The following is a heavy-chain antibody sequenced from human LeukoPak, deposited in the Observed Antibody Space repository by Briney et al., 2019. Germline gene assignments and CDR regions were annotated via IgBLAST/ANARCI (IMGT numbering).Heavy chain of an antibody. D-gene: IGHD6-19*01. V-gene: IGHV3-33*01. J-gene: IGHJ4*02. Sequence: GGSLRLSCAASGFTFSSYGMHWVRQAPGKGLEWVAVIWYDGSNKYYADSVKGRFTISRDNSKNMLYLEMNSLRAEDTAVYYCARDRGSGGVAGTYYWGQGTLVTVSS. CDR3: ARDRGSGGVAGTYY. CDR1: GFTFSSYG. CDR2: IWYDGSNK.